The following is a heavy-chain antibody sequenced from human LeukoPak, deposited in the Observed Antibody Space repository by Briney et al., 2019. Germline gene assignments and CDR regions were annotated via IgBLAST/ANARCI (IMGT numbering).Heavy chain of an antibody. Sequence: GGSLRLSCAASGFTFSSYAMNWVRQAPGKGLEWVSAISGSGGSTYYADSVKGRFTISRDNSKNTLYPQMNSLRAEDTAVYYCAKAHSGSYYSGINWGQGTLVTVSS. CDR3: AKAHSGSYYSGIN. V-gene: IGHV3-23*01. CDR2: ISGSGGST. J-gene: IGHJ4*02. D-gene: IGHD1-26*01. CDR1: GFTFSSYA.